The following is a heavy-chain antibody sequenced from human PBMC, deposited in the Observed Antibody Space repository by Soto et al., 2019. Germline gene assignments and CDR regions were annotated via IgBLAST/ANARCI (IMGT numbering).Heavy chain of an antibody. D-gene: IGHD3-3*01. CDR2: VYYSGST. V-gene: IGHV4-59*08. Sequence: QVQLQESGPGLVKPSETLSLTCTVSGGSISSYYWCWIRQRPGERLEWIGYVYYSGSTNYNPSLKSRVTISVDTSKNQCSLKLISVTAADTAVYYCARTNYDFWSGFGYWGQGTLVTVSS. J-gene: IGHJ4*02. CDR3: ARTNYDFWSGFGY. CDR1: GGSISSYY.